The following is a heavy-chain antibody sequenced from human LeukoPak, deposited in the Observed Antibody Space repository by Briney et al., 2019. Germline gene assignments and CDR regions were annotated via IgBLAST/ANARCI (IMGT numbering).Heavy chain of an antibody. CDR3: ARLRVATGHYYYYMDV. CDR2: IYTSGST. CDR1: GGSISSGSYY. V-gene: IGHV4-61*02. J-gene: IGHJ6*03. Sequence: SQTLSLTCTVSGGSISSGSYYWSWIRQPAGKGLEWIGRIYTSGSTNYNPSLRSRVTISVDTSKNQFSLKLSSVTAADTAVYYCARLRVATGHYYYYMDVWGKGTTVTVSS. D-gene: IGHD7-27*01.